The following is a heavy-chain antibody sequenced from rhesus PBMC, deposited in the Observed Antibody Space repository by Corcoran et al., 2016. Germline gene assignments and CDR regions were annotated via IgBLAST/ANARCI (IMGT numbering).Heavy chain of an antibody. D-gene: IGHD3-9*01. J-gene: IGHJ5-2*02. CDR2: IYGSGGST. CDR1: GGSIRRRHW. CDR3: AQSHEDDYGYHINSLDV. V-gene: IGHV4-93*02. Sequence: QVQLLESGPAVVNPSETLSPTCPFPGGSIRRRHWCAWIRQSPGKGLEWIGGIYGSGGSTEYNPSLKSRVTSSIDTSKNQFSLKLSSVTAADTAVYYCAQSHEDDYGYHINSLDVWGRGVLVTVSS.